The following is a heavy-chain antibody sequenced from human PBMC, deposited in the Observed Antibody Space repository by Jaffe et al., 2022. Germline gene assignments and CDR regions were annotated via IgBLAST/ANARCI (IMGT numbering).Heavy chain of an antibody. V-gene: IGHV4-61*02. J-gene: IGHJ3*02. CDR2: IYISGSN. Sequence: QVQLQESGPGLVKPSQTLSLTCTVSGGSISSGSYYWSWIRQPAGKGLEWIGRIYISGSNNYNPSLKSRVTMSVDTSENQFSLKLSSVTAADTAVYYCGRTGATNDAFDIWGQGTMVTVSS. CDR1: GGSISSGSYY. CDR3: GRTGATNDAFDI. D-gene: IGHD1-26*01.